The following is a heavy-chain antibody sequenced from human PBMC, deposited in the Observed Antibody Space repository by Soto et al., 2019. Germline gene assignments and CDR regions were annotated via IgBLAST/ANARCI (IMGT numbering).Heavy chain of an antibody. V-gene: IGHV1-69*04. CDR2: IIPILGIA. J-gene: IGHJ4*02. CDR1: GGTFSSYT. Sequence: SVKVSCKASGGTFSSYTISWVRQAPGQGLEWMGRIIPILGIANYAQKFQGRVTITADKSTSTAYMELSSLRSEDTAVYYCARDQGSGYDGYWGQGTLVTVSS. D-gene: IGHD5-12*01. CDR3: ARDQGSGYDGY.